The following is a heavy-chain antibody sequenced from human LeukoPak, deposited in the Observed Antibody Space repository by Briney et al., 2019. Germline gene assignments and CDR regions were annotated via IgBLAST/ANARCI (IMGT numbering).Heavy chain of an antibody. J-gene: IGHJ4*02. CDR1: GFTFSSYA. V-gene: IGHV3-23*01. CDR2: ISGSGGST. D-gene: IGHD1-26*01. CDR3: ARDRGVGAITERFDY. Sequence: GGSLRLSCAASGFTFSSYAMSWVRQAPGKGLEWVSAISGSGGSTYYADSVKGRFTISRDNAKNTLYPQMNSLRAEDTAVCYCARDRGVGAITERFDYWGQGILVTVSS.